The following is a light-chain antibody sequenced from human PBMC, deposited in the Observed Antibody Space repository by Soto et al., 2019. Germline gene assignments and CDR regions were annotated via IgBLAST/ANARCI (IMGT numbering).Light chain of an antibody. CDR2: DNN. V-gene: IGLV1-51*01. CDR1: SPNIGNNY. CDR3: GTWDSSLSAGVV. Sequence: QSVLTQPPSVSAAPGQKVTISCSGSSPNIGNNYVSWYQQLPGTAPKLLIYDNNKRPSGIPDRFSGSKSGTSATLGITGLQTGDEADYYCGTWDSSLSAGVVFGGGTKVTVL. J-gene: IGLJ2*01.